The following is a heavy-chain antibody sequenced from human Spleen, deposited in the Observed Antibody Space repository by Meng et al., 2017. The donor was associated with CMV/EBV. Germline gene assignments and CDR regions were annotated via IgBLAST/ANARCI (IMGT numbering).Heavy chain of an antibody. D-gene: IGHD3-22*01. J-gene: IGHJ4*02. CDR2: ISSSSSYI. CDR3: AKSGYDSSGYYYVNFDY. CDR1: GFTFSSYS. V-gene: IGHV3-21*01. Sequence: GGSLRLSCAASGFTFSSYSMNWVRQAPGKGLEWVSSISSSSSYIYYADSVKGRFTISRDNAKNSLYLQMNSLRAEDTAVYYCAKSGYDSSGYYYVNFDYWGQGTLVTVSS.